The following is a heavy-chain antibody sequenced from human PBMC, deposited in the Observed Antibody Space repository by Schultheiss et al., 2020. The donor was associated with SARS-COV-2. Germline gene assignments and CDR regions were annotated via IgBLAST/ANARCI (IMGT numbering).Heavy chain of an antibody. CDR3: ATDSSSSGWYFRYGMDV. V-gene: IGHV4-4*08. CDR1: GGSISSYY. J-gene: IGHJ6*02. Sequence: SETLSLTCTVSGGSISSYYWSWIRQPPGKGLEWIGSIYYSGSTNYNPSLKSRVTISVDTSKNQFSLKLSSVTAADTAVYYCATDSSSSGWYFRYGMDVWGQGTTVTVSS. D-gene: IGHD6-19*01. CDR2: IYYSGST.